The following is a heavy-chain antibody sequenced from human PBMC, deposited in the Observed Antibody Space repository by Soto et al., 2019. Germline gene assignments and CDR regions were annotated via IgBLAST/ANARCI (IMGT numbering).Heavy chain of an antibody. CDR3: ATYCITTSCPPY. J-gene: IGHJ4*02. Sequence: ASVKVSCKASGYTFTSYYMHWVRQAPGQGLEWMGIINPSGGSTRYAQKLQGRVTMTRDTSTSTVYMELSSLRSEDTAVYYCATYCITTSCPPYWGQGTLVTVSS. D-gene: IGHD2-2*01. CDR2: INPSGGST. V-gene: IGHV1-46*01. CDR1: GYTFTSYY.